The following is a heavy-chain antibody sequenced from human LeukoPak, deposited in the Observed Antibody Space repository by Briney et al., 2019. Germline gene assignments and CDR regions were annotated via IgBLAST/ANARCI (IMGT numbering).Heavy chain of an antibody. Sequence: PSETLSLTCTVSGGSISSGDYYWSWIRQPPGRGLGWIGYIYYSGSTYYNPSLKSRVSISVDTSKNQFSLKLSSVTAADTAVYYCARITGPYDAFDIWGQGTMVTVSS. J-gene: IGHJ3*02. CDR3: ARITGPYDAFDI. CDR1: GGSISSGDYY. D-gene: IGHD1-20*01. CDR2: IYYSGST. V-gene: IGHV4-30-4*01.